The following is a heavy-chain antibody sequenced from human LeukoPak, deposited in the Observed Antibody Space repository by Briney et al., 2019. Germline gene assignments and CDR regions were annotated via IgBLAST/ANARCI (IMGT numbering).Heavy chain of an antibody. Sequence: SVKVSCRASGYTFTSYYMHWVRQAPGQGLEWMGGIIPIFGTANYAQKFQGRVTITTDESTSTAYMELSSLRSEDTAVYYCATKNLAVVTGVDYWGQGTLVTVSS. V-gene: IGHV1-69*05. D-gene: IGHD4-23*01. CDR1: GYTFTSYY. J-gene: IGHJ4*02. CDR3: ATKNLAVVTGVDY. CDR2: IIPIFGTA.